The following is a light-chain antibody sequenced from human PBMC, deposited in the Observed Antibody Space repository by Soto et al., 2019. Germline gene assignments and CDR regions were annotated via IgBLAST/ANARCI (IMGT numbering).Light chain of an antibody. V-gene: IGKV3-15*01. CDR3: QQYDNSPAT. CDR1: QSLSSN. Sequence: EIVMTQSPVTLSVSPGERATLSCRASQSLSSNLAWYQQKPGQAPRLLIYGASTRATGIPARFSGSGSGTDFTLTINRLEPEDFAVYYCQQYDNSPATFGQGTRLEIK. CDR2: GAS. J-gene: IGKJ5*01.